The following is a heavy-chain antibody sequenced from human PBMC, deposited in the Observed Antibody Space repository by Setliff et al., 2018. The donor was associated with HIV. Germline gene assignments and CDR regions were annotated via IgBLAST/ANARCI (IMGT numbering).Heavy chain of an antibody. CDR1: GFTFSSYR. CDR2: ISSSSSYI. J-gene: IGHJ5*02. V-gene: IGHV3-21*01. CDR3: ARDSSTSSGVVWFHP. Sequence: PGGSLRLSCVASGFTFSSYRMNWVRQAPGKGLEWVSSISSSSSYIKYAQTVKGGFTISRDNAKNSLSLLITSLRAYDPAMYFCARDSSTSSGVVWFHPWGQGTLVTVAS. D-gene: IGHD2-2*01.